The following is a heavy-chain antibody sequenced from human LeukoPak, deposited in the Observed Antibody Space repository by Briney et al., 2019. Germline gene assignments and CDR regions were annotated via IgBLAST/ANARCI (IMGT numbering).Heavy chain of an antibody. CDR2: INPSSGDT. CDR3: ARDAGGYYDTSGYSE. D-gene: IGHD3-22*01. Sequence: ASVKVSCKTSGYTFTGYYIHWVRQAPGQGLEWMGWINPSSGDTNYAQRFQGRVTMTRDTSIRTVYMELSRLRSDDTAVYYCARDAGGYYDTSGYSEWGQGTLVSVSS. CDR1: GYTFTGYY. V-gene: IGHV1-2*02. J-gene: IGHJ4*02.